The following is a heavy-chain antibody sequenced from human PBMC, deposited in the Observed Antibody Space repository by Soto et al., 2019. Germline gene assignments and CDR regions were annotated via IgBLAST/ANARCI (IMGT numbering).Heavy chain of an antibody. V-gene: IGHV4-38-2*01. D-gene: IGHD3-22*01. J-gene: IGHJ4*02. CDR2: IYHSGTT. Sequence: LSLTCAVSGFSISTGYYWGWIRQPPGKGLEWIATIYHSGTTYSNPSLESRVTISVDTSKNQFSLKLSSVTAADTAVYYCARGLYYYDSSGYSPDYWGLGTLVTV. CDR3: ARGLYYYDSSGYSPDY. CDR1: GFSISTGYY.